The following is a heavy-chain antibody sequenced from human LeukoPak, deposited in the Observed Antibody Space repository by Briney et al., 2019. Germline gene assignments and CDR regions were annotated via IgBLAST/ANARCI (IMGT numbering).Heavy chain of an antibody. CDR3: ARADQHYYGSGSFDY. J-gene: IGHJ4*02. D-gene: IGHD3-10*01. Sequence: GGSLRLSCAASGFTFSSYWMHWVRQAPGKGLVWVSRINSDGSSTSYADSVKSRFTISRDNAKNTLYLQMNSLRAEDTAVYYCARADQHYYGSGSFDYWGQGTLVTVSS. CDR2: INSDGSST. V-gene: IGHV3-74*01. CDR1: GFTFSSYW.